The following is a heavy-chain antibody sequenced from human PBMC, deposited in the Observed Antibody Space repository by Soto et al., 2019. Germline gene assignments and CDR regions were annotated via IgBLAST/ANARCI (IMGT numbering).Heavy chain of an antibody. D-gene: IGHD2-15*01. V-gene: IGHV1-46*01. Sequence: QVQLVQSGAEVKRPGASVKVSCKASGYTFTTYYMHWVRQAPGQGLEWLGIINPNGGSTTYAQKIQGRVTMTRDTSTSTVYLELSSLRSEDTAVYYCARAGYCSGGTCFHGNGDYWGQGTRVTVSA. CDR1: GYTFTTYY. J-gene: IGHJ4*02. CDR2: INPNGGST. CDR3: ARAGYCSGGTCFHGNGDY.